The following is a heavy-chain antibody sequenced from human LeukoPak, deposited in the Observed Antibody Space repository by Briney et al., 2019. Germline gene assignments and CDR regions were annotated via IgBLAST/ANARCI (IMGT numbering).Heavy chain of an antibody. D-gene: IGHD1-26*01. V-gene: IGHV4-34*01. CDR3: PGGVGHPTPGFDS. J-gene: IGHJ4*02. CDR2: INHSGST. CDR1: GGSFSGYY. Sequence: SETLSLTCAVYGGSFSGYYWSWIRQPPGKGLEWIGEINHSGSTNYNPSLKSRVTISVDTSKNQFSRKLSSVTAADTAVYYWPGGVGHPTPGFDSWGQGTLVTVS.